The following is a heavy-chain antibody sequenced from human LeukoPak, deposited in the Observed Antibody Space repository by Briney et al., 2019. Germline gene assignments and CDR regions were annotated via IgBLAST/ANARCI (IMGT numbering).Heavy chain of an antibody. J-gene: IGHJ4*02. Sequence: PSETLSLTCTVSGGSISSYYWSWIRQPPGKRLEWIGHIYYSGSTNYNPSLKSRVTISRDTSKNQFSLKLSSVTAADTAVYYCASRSSIWSGYQDTLYYFDSWGEGTLASVSS. CDR1: GGSISSYY. D-gene: IGHD3-3*01. CDR3: ASRSSIWSGYQDTLYYFDS. CDR2: IYYSGST. V-gene: IGHV4-59*01.